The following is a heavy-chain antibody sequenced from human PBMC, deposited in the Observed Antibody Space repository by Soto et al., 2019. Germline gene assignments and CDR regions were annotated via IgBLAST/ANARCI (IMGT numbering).Heavy chain of an antibody. J-gene: IGHJ4*02. V-gene: IGHV3-21*01. CDR1: GFTFSSYS. CDR2: ISSSSSYI. CDR3: AREGTGNSYVDY. D-gene: IGHD3-10*01. Sequence: EVQLVESGGGLVKPGGSLRLSCAASGFTFSSYSMNWVRQAPGKGLEWVSSISSSSSYIYYADSVKGRFTISSDNAKNSLYMNMNRLGAEDTAVYYCAREGTGNSYVDYWGQGTLVTVSS.